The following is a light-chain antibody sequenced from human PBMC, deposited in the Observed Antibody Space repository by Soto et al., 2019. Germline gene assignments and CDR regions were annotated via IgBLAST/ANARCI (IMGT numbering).Light chain of an antibody. CDR1: SSDVGSYNL. J-gene: IGLJ2*01. CDR3: YSYAGSSTLV. CDR2: EGS. V-gene: IGLV2-23*01. Sequence: QSALTQPASVSGSPGQSITISCTGTSSDVGSYNLVSWYQQHPGKAPKLMIYEGSKRPSGVSNRFSGSKSGNTASLTISGPQADDEADYYCYSYAGSSTLVFGGGTQLTVL.